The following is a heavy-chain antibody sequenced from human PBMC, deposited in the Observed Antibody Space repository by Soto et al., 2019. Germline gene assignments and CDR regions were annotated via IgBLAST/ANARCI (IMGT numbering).Heavy chain of an antibody. CDR3: ARGGEGYNFGAVY. J-gene: IGHJ4*02. Sequence: SVKISCKSSGGRELRSVLTTWVRRAPGQGLEWMGGIIPKLGSANYAQKFQGRVTITADESTNSVYMELRSLRSDDTAVYYCARGGEGYNFGAVYRGQGTPVTVSS. V-gene: IGHV1-69*13. D-gene: IGHD5-12*01. CDR1: GGRELRSVL. CDR2: IIPKLGSA.